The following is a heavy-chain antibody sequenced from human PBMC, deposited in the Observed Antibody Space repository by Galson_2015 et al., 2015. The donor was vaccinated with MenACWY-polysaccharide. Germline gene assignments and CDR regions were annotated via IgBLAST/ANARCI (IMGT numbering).Heavy chain of an antibody. CDR2: IKNDGTAK. CDR1: GFIFSNYW. V-gene: IGHV3-7*04. Sequence: SLRLSCAPSGFIFSNYWMSWVRLTPGKGLEWLGNIKNDGTAKNYVDSVKGRFTFSRDNTKNSLYLRMSSLREEDTAVYYCAKDRHWNSFDCWGQGTLVTVSS. CDR3: AKDRHWNSFDC. J-gene: IGHJ4*02. D-gene: IGHD1/OR15-1a*01.